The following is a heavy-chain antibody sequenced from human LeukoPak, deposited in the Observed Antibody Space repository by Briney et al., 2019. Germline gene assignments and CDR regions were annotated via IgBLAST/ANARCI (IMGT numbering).Heavy chain of an antibody. CDR3: ARHSSYYGNFDY. CDR1: DGSISSALYY. D-gene: IGHD3-10*01. J-gene: IGHJ4*02. CDR2: IYTSGST. V-gene: IGHV4-61*02. Sequence: SETLSLTCTVSDGSISSALYYWSWIRQPAGKGLEWIGRIYTSGSTNYNPSLKSRVTISVDTSKNQFSLKLSSVTAADTAVYYCARHSSYYGNFDYWGQGTLVTVSS.